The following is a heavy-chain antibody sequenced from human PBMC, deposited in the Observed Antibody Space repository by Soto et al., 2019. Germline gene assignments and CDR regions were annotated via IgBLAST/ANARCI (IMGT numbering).Heavy chain of an antibody. V-gene: IGHV3-23*01. Sequence: PGGSLRLSCAASGFTFNNYAMSWVRQAPGKGLEWVSAIPYSGDRTFYADSAKGRFTISRDNSKNTLYLEMKSLRAEDTAIYYCAKVTIEVPAPGTAVWGQGTTVTVSS. J-gene: IGHJ6*02. CDR3: AKVTIEVPAPGTAV. CDR2: IPYSGDRT. CDR1: GFTFNNYA. D-gene: IGHD6-13*01.